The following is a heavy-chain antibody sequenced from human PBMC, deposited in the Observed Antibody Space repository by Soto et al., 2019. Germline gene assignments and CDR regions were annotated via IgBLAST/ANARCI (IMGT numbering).Heavy chain of an antibody. J-gene: IGHJ4*02. Sequence: ASVKVSCKASGYTFTSYYMHWVRQAPGQGLEWMGIINPSGGSTSYAQKFQGRVTMTRDTSTSTVYMELSSLRSEDTAVYYCARDQIAAAGTGHFDYWGQGTLVTVSS. CDR2: INPSGGST. D-gene: IGHD6-13*01. CDR1: GYTFTSYY. V-gene: IGHV1-46*01. CDR3: ARDQIAAAGTGHFDY.